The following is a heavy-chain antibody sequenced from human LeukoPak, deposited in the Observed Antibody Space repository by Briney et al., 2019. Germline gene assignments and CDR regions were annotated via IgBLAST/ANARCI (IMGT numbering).Heavy chain of an antibody. CDR3: AKQMFRGFYYYGMDV. D-gene: IGHD3-10*02. V-gene: IGHV3-30*18. Sequence: PGGSLRLSCAASGFTFSSYGMHWVRQAPGKGLEWVAVISYDGSNKYYADSVKGRFTISRDNSKNTLYLQMNSLRAEDTAVYYCAKQMFRGFYYYGMDVWGQGTTVTVSS. CDR2: ISYDGSNK. CDR1: GFTFSSYG. J-gene: IGHJ6*02.